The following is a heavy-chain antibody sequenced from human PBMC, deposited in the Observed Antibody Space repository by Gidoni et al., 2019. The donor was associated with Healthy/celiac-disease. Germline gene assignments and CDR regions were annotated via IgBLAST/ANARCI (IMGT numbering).Heavy chain of an antibody. CDR1: GYTFTSYG. D-gene: IGHD3-16*01. Sequence: QLQLVQSGAEVKKPGAAVKVSCKASGYTFTSYGISWVRQAPGQGLEWMGWISAYNGNTNYAQKLQGRVTMTTDTSTSTAYMELRSLRSDDTAVYYCARDLSPRWGTLQNYFDYWGQGTLVTVSS. CDR2: ISAYNGNT. J-gene: IGHJ4*02. CDR3: ARDLSPRWGTLQNYFDY. V-gene: IGHV1-18*01.